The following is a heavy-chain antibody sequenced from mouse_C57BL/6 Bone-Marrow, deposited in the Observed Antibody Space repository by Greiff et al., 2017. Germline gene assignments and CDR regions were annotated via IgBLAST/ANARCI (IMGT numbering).Heavy chain of an antibody. CDR1: GFSFTSYS. CDR2: IWPGGGT. V-gene: IGHV2-9-1*01. D-gene: IGHD2-10*01. J-gene: IGHJ4*01. Sequence: QVQLQQSGPGLVAPSQCLSITCTVSGFSFTSYSISWVRQPPGKGLEWLGVIWPGGGTNYYSALKSRLSISKDNSKSQVCLKMKSLQTDDTARYYCARGGLPHAMDYWGQGTSVTVSS. CDR3: ARGGLPHAMDY.